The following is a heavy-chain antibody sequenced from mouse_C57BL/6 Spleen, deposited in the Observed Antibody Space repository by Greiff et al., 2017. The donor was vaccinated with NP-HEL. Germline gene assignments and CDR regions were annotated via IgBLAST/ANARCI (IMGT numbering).Heavy chain of an antibody. CDR1: GYTFTDYY. CDR3: ARGVITTVVAKYYFDY. V-gene: IGHV1-76*01. J-gene: IGHJ2*01. D-gene: IGHD1-1*01. Sequence: VQLQQSGAELVRPGASVKLSCKASGYTFTDYYINWVKQRPGQGLEWIARIYPGSGNTYYNEKFKGKATLTAEKSSSTAYMQLSSLTSEDSAVYFCARGVITTVVAKYYFDYWGQGTTLTVSS. CDR2: IYPGSGNT.